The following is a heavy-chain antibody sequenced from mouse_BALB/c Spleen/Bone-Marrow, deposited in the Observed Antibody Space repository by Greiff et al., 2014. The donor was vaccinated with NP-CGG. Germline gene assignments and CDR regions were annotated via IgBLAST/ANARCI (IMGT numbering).Heavy chain of an antibody. Sequence: DVMLVESGGGLVKPGGSLKLSCAASGFTFRGYAMSWVRQTPEKRLEWVATISSGGSYTYYPDSVKGRFTISRDNAKNTLYLQMSSLRSEDTAMYYCASLTGRDYWGQGTTLTVSA. J-gene: IGHJ2*01. CDR2: ISSGGSYT. CDR1: GFTFRGYA. V-gene: IGHV5-9-1*01. CDR3: ASLTGRDY. D-gene: IGHD4-1*01.